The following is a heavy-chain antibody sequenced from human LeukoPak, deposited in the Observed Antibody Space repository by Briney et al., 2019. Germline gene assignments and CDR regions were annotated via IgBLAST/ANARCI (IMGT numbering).Heavy chain of an antibody. V-gene: IGHV3-7*04. J-gene: IGHJ4*02. Sequence: GGSLRLSCAGYGITLSELWMNWVRQVPGKGLEWVANIKQDGSEKKYVDSVKGRSTISRDNAKNSVYLQMNSLRVDDTAVYYCVGGYGWLPDYWGQGALVTVSS. CDR2: IKQDGSEK. CDR1: GITLSELW. D-gene: IGHD6-19*01. CDR3: VGGYGWLPDY.